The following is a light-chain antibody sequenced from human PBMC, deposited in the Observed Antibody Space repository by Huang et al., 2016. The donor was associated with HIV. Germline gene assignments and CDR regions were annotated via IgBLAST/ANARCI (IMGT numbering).Light chain of an antibody. J-gene: IGKJ2*01. CDR1: QSVGGK. V-gene: IGKV3-15*01. Sequence: DTVMTQTPATLSVSPGARATLSCRASQSVGGKLAWFQQKPGQAPRLLIHGASTRDTGIPARFSGSGSGTEFTLTISSLQSEDFAVYYCQQYNNWPYTFGQGTKLEIK. CDR3: QQYNNWPYT. CDR2: GAS.